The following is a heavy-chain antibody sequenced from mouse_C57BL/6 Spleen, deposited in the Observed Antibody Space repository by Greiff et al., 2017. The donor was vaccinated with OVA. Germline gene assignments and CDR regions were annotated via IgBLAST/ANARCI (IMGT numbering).Heavy chain of an antibody. CDR3: ARAGTDYAMDY. V-gene: IGHV3-6*01. Sequence: VQLKQSGPGLVKPSQSLSLTCSVTGYSITSGYYWNWIRQFPGNKLEWMGYISYDGSNNYNPSLKNRISITRDTSKNQFFLKLNSVTTEDTATYYCARAGTDYAMDYWGQGTSVTVSS. CDR2: ISYDGSN. CDR1: GYSITSGYY. D-gene: IGHD4-1*01. J-gene: IGHJ4*01.